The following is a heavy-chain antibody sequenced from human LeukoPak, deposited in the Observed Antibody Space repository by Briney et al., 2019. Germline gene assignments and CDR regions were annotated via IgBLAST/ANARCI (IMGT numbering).Heavy chain of an antibody. J-gene: IGHJ3*02. CDR3: ARVKSGSGDAFDI. CDR2: IYYSGST. Sequence: SETLSLTCTVSGGSISSSSYYWGWIRQPPGKGLEWIGSIYYSGSTYYNPSLKSRVTISVDTSKNQFSLKLSSVTAADTAVYYCARVKSGSGDAFDIWGQGTMVTVSS. CDR1: GGSISSSSYY. V-gene: IGHV4-39*07.